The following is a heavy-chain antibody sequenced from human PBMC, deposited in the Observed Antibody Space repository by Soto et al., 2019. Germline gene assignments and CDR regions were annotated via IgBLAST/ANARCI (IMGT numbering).Heavy chain of an antibody. CDR2: ICWNSGII. CDR1: GFSLDDYA. J-gene: IGHJ6*02. CDR3: AKAHCSSTSPCYYGMDV. D-gene: IGHD2-2*01. V-gene: IGHV3-9*01. Sequence: EVHLVESGGDFVQPGRSLRLSCAASGFSLDDYAMHWVRQAPGKGLEWVSGICWNSGIIGYADSVKGRFTISRDNAKNSLYLQMNSLRAEVTALYYCAKAHCSSTSPCYYGMDVWGQGTTVTVSS.